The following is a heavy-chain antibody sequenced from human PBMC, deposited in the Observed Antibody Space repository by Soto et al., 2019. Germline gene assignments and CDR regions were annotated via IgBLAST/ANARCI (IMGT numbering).Heavy chain of an antibody. V-gene: IGHV1-69*01. CDR1: GGTFSSYA. D-gene: IGHD6-13*01. Sequence: QVQLVQSGAEVKKPGSSVKVSCRASGGTFSSYAFTWVRQAPGQGLEWMGGVIPIFGEANYARKFQGRVTITADESTTPAYMGLISLRSDDTAVYCCVTEGGSSRLYARRVACWGQGTLVSVSS. J-gene: IGHJ4*02. CDR2: VIPIFGEA. CDR3: VTEGGSSRLYARRVAC.